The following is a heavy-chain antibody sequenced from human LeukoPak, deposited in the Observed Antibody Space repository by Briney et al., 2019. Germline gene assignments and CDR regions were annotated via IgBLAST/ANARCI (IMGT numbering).Heavy chain of an antibody. CDR3: ARVRLNMDV. CDR1: EFSVGSNY. J-gene: IGHJ6*03. CDR2: IYSGGST. V-gene: IGHV3-66*01. Sequence: TGGSLRLSCAASEFSVGSNYMTWVRQAPGKGLEWVSLIYSGGSTYYADSVKGRFTISRDNSKNTLYLQMNSLRAEDTAVYYCARVRLNMDVWGKGTTVTISS. D-gene: IGHD3-16*01.